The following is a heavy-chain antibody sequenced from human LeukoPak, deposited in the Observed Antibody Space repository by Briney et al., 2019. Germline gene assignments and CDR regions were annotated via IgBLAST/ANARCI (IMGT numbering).Heavy chain of an antibody. CDR1: GGTFSSYA. CDR2: IIPILGIA. J-gene: IGHJ3*02. V-gene: IGHV1-69*04. Sequence: SVKVSCKASGGTFSSYAISWVRQAPGQGLEWMGRIIPILGIANYAQKFQGRVTITADKSTSTAYMELSSLRSEDTAVYYCARVSVGATYFRAFDIWGQGTMVTVSS. D-gene: IGHD1-26*01. CDR3: ARVSVGATYFRAFDI.